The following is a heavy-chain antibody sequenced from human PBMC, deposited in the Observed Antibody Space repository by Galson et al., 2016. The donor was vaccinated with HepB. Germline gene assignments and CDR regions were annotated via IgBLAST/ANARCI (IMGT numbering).Heavy chain of an antibody. CDR3: AKWNTAARATYLDF. CDR1: GFTFSTYS. Sequence: SLRLSCAASGFTFSTYSMNWVRQAPGKGLEWVSYISRSISTVHYADSVKGRFTISRDNAKNSLYLQMNSLRAEDTAVYYCAKWNTAARATYLDFWGQGSLVTVSS. D-gene: IGHD1-1*01. CDR2: ISRSISTV. J-gene: IGHJ4*02. V-gene: IGHV3-48*01.